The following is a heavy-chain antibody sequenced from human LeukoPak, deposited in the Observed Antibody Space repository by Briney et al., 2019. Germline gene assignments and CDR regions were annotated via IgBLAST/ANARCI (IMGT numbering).Heavy chain of an antibody. J-gene: IGHJ5*02. CDR3: ATRNSYVWGTQGWFDP. D-gene: IGHD3-16*01. CDR2: INPSGGST. Sequence: VASVKVSCKASGYTFTSYYMHWVRQAPGQGLEWMGIINPSGGSTTYAQKFQGRVTMTRDTSTSTVYMELSSVTAADTAVYYCATRNSYVWGTQGWFDPWGQGTLVTVSS. V-gene: IGHV1-46*01. CDR1: GYTFTSYY.